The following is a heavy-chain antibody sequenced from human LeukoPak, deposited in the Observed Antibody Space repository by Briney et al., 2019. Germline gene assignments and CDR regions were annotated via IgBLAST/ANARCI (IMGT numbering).Heavy chain of an antibody. V-gene: IGHV1-46*02. D-gene: IGHD4-17*01. CDR3: ARDRERTETTIGNVGELDY. J-gene: IGHJ4*02. Sequence: ASVKVSCKASGYTLNSHHIHWLRQAPGQGLEWMGIINPNVGSTDYPQQFQGRVTMTRDTSTSTVFMDLSSLRSEDTAVYYCARDRERTETTIGNVGELDYWGQGTLVTVSS. CDR2: INPNVGST. CDR1: GYTLNSHH.